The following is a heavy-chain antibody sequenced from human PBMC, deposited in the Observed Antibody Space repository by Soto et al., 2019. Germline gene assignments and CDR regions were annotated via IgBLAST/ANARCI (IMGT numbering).Heavy chain of an antibody. CDR1: GFTFSSYA. CDR2: ISGSGSST. V-gene: IGHV3-23*01. Sequence: GGSMRLSCAASGFTFSSYAMNWVRQAPWKGLEWVSTISGSGSSTYYADSVKGRFTISRDNSKNTLYLQMNSLRAEDTAVYYCAKATYCSGGSCYPYYFDYWGQGTLVTVSS. CDR3: AKATYCSGGSCYPYYFDY. J-gene: IGHJ4*02. D-gene: IGHD2-15*01.